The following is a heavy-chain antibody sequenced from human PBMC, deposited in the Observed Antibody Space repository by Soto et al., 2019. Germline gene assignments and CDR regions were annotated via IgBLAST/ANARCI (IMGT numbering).Heavy chain of an antibody. CDR1: GFSLSSTRMA. D-gene: IGHD6-19*01. CDR2: LYWDDDK. V-gene: IGHV2-5*02. CDR3: AHIVVAGLGYYFDY. J-gene: IGHJ4*02. Sequence: QITLKESGPTLVKPTQPLTLTCTFSGFSLSSTRMAVGWIRQPPGKALEWLALLYWDDDKRYSPFLKSRLTNTKDSSKNQAVLTTSNMDPVDTARYYCAHIVVAGLGYYFDYWGQGTLVTVSS.